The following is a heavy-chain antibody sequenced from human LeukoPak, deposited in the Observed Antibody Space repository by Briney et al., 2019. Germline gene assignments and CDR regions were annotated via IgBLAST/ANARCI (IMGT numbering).Heavy chain of an antibody. D-gene: IGHD5-18*01. CDR1: GGSISSSSYY. CDR2: IYYSGST. J-gene: IGHJ3*02. Sequence: KSSETLSLTCTVSGGSISSSSYYWGWIRQPPGKGLEWIGSIYYSGSTYYNPSLKSRVTISVDTSKNRFSLKLSSVTAADTAVYYCARQGGYSYGLDAFDIWGQGTMVTVSS. V-gene: IGHV4-39*01. CDR3: ARQGGYSYGLDAFDI.